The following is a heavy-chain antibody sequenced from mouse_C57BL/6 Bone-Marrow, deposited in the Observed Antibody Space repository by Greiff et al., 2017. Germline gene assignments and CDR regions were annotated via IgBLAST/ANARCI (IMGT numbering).Heavy chain of an antibody. J-gene: IGHJ2*01. CDR3: ARRARDLYYVDY. CDR2: ISSGGSYT. CDR1: GFTFSSYG. Sequence: EVNVVESGGDLVKPGGSLKLSCAASGFTFSSYGMSWVRQTPDKRLEWVATISSGGSYTYDPDSVKGRFTIARDNAKNPMYQQMSNLKSEDTAMYYCARRARDLYYVDYWGQGTTLTVSS. V-gene: IGHV5-6*02. D-gene: IGHD3-1*01.